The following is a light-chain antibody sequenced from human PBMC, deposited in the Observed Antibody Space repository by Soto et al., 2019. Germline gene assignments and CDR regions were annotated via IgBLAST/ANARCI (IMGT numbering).Light chain of an antibody. Sequence: QSVLTQPASVSGSPGQSITISCTGTSSDVGGYNYVSWYQQHPGKAPKLMIYEVSNRPSGVSNRFSGSKSGNTASLTISGLQAEEEDDYYCSSYTSSNYVFGTGTKVTVL. V-gene: IGLV2-14*01. CDR3: SSYTSSNYV. J-gene: IGLJ1*01. CDR1: SSDVGGYNY. CDR2: EVS.